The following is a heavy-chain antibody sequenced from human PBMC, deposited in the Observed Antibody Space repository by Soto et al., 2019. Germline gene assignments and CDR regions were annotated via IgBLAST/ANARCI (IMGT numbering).Heavy chain of an antibody. CDR2: IYYTGST. Sequence: PSETLSLTCTVSGGSISSYYWSWIRQPPGKGLEWIAYIYYTGSTNYSPSLKSRVTLSADTSKNQFSLKLISVTAADTAMYYCARVDSSGSYFDYWAQGTLVTVSS. CDR1: GGSISSYY. CDR3: ARVDSSGSYFDY. D-gene: IGHD3-22*01. J-gene: IGHJ4*02. V-gene: IGHV4-59*01.